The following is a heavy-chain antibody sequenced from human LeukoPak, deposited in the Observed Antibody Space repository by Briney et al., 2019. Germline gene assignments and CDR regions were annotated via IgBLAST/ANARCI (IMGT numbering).Heavy chain of an antibody. V-gene: IGHV3-30*02. CDR3: AKPGSRRPFDAFDI. CDR2: IRSDGSNK. CDR1: GFTFSSYG. J-gene: IGHJ3*02. D-gene: IGHD1-14*01. Sequence: GGSLRLSCAASGFTFSSYGMHWVRQAPGKGLEWVAFIRSDGSNKYTADSVKGRFTISRDNSKNTLYLQMNSLRAEDTAVYYCAKPGSRRPFDAFDIWGQGTMVTVSS.